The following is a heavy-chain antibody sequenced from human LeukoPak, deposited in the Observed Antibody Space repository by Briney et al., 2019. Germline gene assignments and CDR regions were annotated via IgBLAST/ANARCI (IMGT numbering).Heavy chain of an antibody. CDR2: MNPNSGNT. CDR1: GYTFTTFD. CDR3: ARGGSGWPIDY. D-gene: IGHD3-22*01. V-gene: IGHV1-8*01. J-gene: IGHJ4*02. Sequence: ASVKVSCKASGYTFTTFDINWVRHATGQGLEWMGWMNPNSGNTGYAQQFQGRLTMTRDTSTSTAYMELSSLRSEDTGVYYCARGGSGWPIDYWGQGTLVTVSS.